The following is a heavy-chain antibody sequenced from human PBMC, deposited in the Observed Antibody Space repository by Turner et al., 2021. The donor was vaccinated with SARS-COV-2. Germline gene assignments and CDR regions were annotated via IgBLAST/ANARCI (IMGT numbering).Heavy chain of an antibody. CDR1: GFTFSNYS. J-gene: IGHJ6*02. CDR3: ARERGYSYGPYYYGMDV. CDR2: KSSSSSTI. Sequence: VQLVESGGGLVQPGGSLRLSCAASGFTFSNYSMNWVRQAPGNGLEVVSYKSSSSSTIDYAYSVKGLFTISRNNAKNSLYLQMNSLRAEDTAVYYCARERGYSYGPYYYGMDVWGQGTTVTVSS. V-gene: IGHV3-48*01. D-gene: IGHD5-18*01.